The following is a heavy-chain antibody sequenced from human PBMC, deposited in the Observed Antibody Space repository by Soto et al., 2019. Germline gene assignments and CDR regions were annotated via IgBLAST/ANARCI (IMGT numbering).Heavy chain of an antibody. CDR1: GFTFSDYY. D-gene: IGHD6-13*01. CDR2: IRNKAKSYTT. Sequence: EVQLVESGGGLVQPGGSLRLSCAASGFTFSDYYMDWVRQAPGKGLEWVGRIRNKAKSYTTEYAASVKGRFTVSRDDSQSSLFLQMNSLETEDTDIYYCVSAEAEPTGNWYFDLWGRGTLVTVSS. J-gene: IGHJ2*01. V-gene: IGHV3-72*01. CDR3: VSAEAEPTGNWYFDL.